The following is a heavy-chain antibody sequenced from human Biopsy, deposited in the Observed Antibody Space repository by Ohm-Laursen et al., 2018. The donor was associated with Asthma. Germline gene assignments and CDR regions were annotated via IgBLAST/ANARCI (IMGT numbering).Heavy chain of an antibody. J-gene: IGHJ4*02. V-gene: IGHV4-39*01. CDR2: MYHSGSP. CDR1: GGSITSSSYY. Sequence: GTLSLTCTVSGGSITSSSYYWGWIRQPPGKGMEWIGSMYHSGSPHYHPSLKRRSTISVDTSKNHLSLKMSSVTAADTAVYFCVSHQYSSSWSTFDYWGQGALVTVSS. CDR3: VSHQYSSSWSTFDY. D-gene: IGHD3-22*01.